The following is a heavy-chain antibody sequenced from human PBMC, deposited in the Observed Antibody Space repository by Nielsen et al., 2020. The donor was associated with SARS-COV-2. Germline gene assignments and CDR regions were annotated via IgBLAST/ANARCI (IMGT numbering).Heavy chain of an antibody. D-gene: IGHD3-22*01. Sequence: SETLSLTCTVSGGSINSGDYYWSWIRQAPGKGLEWIGYIYSDGSTHYSPSLKSRLTMSVDTSKNQFSLTLKSVTVADTAVYYCARTGADHYDTSGFYYRWFFDLWGRGTLVTISS. CDR1: GGSINSGDYY. CDR2: IYSDGST. V-gene: IGHV4-30-4*01. J-gene: IGHJ2*01. CDR3: ARTGADHYDTSGFYYRWFFDL.